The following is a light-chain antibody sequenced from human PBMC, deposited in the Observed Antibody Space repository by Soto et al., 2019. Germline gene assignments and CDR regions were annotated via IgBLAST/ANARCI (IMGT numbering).Light chain of an antibody. Sequence: ETVLTQSPATLSVSPGERATLSCRASQSVRDNLAWYQQKPGQGPRLVIYGASTRATGIPARFSGSGSGTDFILTISSLQSEDFAVYYCQQYNDWPPLTFGGGTKVEIK. CDR1: QSVRDN. J-gene: IGKJ4*01. CDR3: QQYNDWPPLT. CDR2: GAS. V-gene: IGKV3-15*01.